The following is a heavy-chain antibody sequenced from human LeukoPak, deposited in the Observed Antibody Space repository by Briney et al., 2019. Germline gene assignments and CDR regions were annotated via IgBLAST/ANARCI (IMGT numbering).Heavy chain of an antibody. J-gene: IGHJ6*03. V-gene: IGHV1-69*05. CDR2: IIPIFGST. CDR3: ARVGRSRGSLPNSYYYMDV. CDR1: GDIFNSYS. Sequence: SVTVSCNASGDIFNSYSVSWVRQAPGQGLEWMGGIIPIFGSTNYAQRFQGRVTITTDQSTRTAYMELNSLSSDDTAVYYCARVGRSRGSLPNSYYYMDVWGKGTTVTVSS. D-gene: IGHD1-26*01.